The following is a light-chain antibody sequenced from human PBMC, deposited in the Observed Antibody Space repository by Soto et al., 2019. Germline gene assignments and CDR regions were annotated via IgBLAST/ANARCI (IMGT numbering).Light chain of an antibody. CDR2: AAS. CDR1: QGIRTE. J-gene: IGKJ1*01. Sequence: ATPMTQSPSSLSASVGDRVTIACRASQGIRTELGWYQQKAGEAPKLLIYAASTLQSGVPPRFSGSGSGTAFTLTISSLQPEDFATYYWLQDYDYPRTFGQGTKVEMK. V-gene: IGKV1-6*01. CDR3: LQDYDYPRT.